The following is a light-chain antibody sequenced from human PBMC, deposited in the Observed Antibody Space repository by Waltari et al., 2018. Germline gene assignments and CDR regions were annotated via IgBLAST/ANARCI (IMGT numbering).Light chain of an antibody. Sequence: QSALTQPASVSGSPGQSITISCTGTSSDVGGYNYVSWYQQHPGKAPKVMIFEVSKRSSGVSNRFSGSKSGNTASLTISGLQAEDEADYCCASYTSTNSHVVFGGGTKLTVL. J-gene: IGLJ2*01. V-gene: IGLV2-14*01. CDR3: ASYTSTNSHVV. CDR2: EVS. CDR1: SSDVGGYNY.